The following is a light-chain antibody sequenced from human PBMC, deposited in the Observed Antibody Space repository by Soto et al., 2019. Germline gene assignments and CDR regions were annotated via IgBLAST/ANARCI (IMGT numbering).Light chain of an antibody. Sequence: EIALTQSPGTLSLSPGERATLSCRASQSVSSSYLAWYQQKPGQAPRLLIYGASNRATGIPDRFSGSGSGTVFTLTISRLEPEDFAVYYCQQYGSSGTFGRGTKVDIK. CDR1: QSVSSSY. V-gene: IGKV3-20*01. J-gene: IGKJ4*02. CDR2: GAS. CDR3: QQYGSSGT.